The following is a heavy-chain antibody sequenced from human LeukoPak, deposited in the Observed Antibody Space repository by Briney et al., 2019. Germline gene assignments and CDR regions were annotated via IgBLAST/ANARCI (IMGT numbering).Heavy chain of an antibody. CDR2: ISFSGST. CDR3: VRGSIVYDSRASMSYAMDV. V-gene: IGHV4-31*03. J-gene: IGHJ6*02. Sequence: SETLSLTCTVSGGSISSGAHYWTWIRQRPGKGLEWIGYISFSGSTYYSPALTSRVTVSKDTSQNQLSLRLSSVTAADTAVYFCVRGSIVYDSRASMSYAMDVWGQGTTVTVSS. D-gene: IGHD3-22*01. CDR1: GGSISSGAHY.